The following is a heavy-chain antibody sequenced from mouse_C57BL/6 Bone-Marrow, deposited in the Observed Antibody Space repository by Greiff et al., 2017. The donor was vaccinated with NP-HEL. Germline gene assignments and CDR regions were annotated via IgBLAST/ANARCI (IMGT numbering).Heavy chain of an antibody. CDR2: IWWDDDT. CDR1: GFSLSTFGMG. Sequence: QVTLKESGPGILQPSQTLSLTCSFSGFSLSTFGMGVGWIRQPSGKGLEWLAHIWWDDDTSYNPALKSRLTISKDTSKNQVVLKIANVDTADTATYYCARFTTVVAFYWYFDVWGTGTTVTVSS. CDR3: ARFTTVVAFYWYFDV. D-gene: IGHD1-1*01. V-gene: IGHV8-8*01. J-gene: IGHJ1*03.